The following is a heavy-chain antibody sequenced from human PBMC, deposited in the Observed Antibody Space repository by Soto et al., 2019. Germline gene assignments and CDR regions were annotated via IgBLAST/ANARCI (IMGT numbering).Heavy chain of an antibody. V-gene: IGHV3-30*18. CDR1: GFTFSSYG. Sequence: PGGSLRLSCAASGFTFSSYGMHWVRQAPGKGLEWVEVISYDGSNKYYADSVKGRFTISRDNSKNTLYLQMNSLRAEDTAVYYCAKDCGGDCYKAFDIWGQGTMVTVSS. D-gene: IGHD2-21*02. J-gene: IGHJ3*02. CDR2: ISYDGSNK. CDR3: AKDCGGDCYKAFDI.